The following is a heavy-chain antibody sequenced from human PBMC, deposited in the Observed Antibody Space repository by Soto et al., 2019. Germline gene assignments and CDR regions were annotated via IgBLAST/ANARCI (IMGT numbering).Heavy chain of an antibody. J-gene: IGHJ5*02. D-gene: IGHD6-19*01. CDR3: ARDHSSGFQGRGNWFDP. CDR1: GFLFSDFD. V-gene: IGHV3-48*02. CDR2: LSHKNNVK. Sequence: GGSLRLSCAASGFLFSDFDMNWVRQAPGKGLEWISFLSHKNNVKYYADSVEGRFTISRDNDKSSLYLQMTSLRDEDTAVYYCARDHSSGFQGRGNWFDPWGQGTLVTVSS.